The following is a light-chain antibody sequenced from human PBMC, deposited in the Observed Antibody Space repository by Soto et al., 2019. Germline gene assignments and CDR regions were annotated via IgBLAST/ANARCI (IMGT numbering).Light chain of an antibody. J-gene: IGLJ2*01. Sequence: QSVLTQPASVSGSPGQSITISCTGSFSDVGPHDYVSWYQQHPGKAPKLVIYDVTNRPSGVSSRFSGSKSGNTASLTISGLQAEDEADYYCSSYTSKSSLIFGGGTKVTVL. CDR3: SSYTSKSSLI. V-gene: IGLV2-14*03. CDR1: FSDVGPHDY. CDR2: DVT.